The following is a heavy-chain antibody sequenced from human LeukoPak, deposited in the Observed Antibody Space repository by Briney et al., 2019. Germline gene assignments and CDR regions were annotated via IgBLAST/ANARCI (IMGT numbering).Heavy chain of an antibody. CDR3: AKGGVTTPSDY. CDR2: ISRTSSVI. V-gene: IGHV3-48*01. Sequence: TGGSLRLSCAASGFSFDVFAMNWVRQTPGNGLEWVSYISRTSSVILYSESVKGRFTVSRDNSKNTLYLQMNSLRAEDTAVYYCAKGGVTTPSDYWGQGTLVPVSS. D-gene: IGHD4-17*01. CDR1: GFSFDVFA. J-gene: IGHJ4*02.